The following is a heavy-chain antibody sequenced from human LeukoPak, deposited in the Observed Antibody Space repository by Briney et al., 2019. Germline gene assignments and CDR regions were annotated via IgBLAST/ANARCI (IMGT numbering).Heavy chain of an antibody. D-gene: IGHD3-22*01. CDR2: IWFDGSEK. Sequence: VGSLRLSCAASGFSSSSYGMHWVPQAPGKGLEWVAHIWFDGSEKYYRDSVKGRFTISRDNPKNTLYLQMNSLRGDDTAVYYCARSKKGYYDSSGYFCLDGMDGWGQGTTVSVFS. V-gene: IGHV3-33*01. CDR3: ARSKKGYYDSSGYFCLDGMDG. J-gene: IGHJ6*02. CDR1: GFSSSSYG.